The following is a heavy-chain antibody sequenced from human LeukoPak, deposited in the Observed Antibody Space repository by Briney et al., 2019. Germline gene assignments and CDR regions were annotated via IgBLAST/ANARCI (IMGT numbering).Heavy chain of an antibody. V-gene: IGHV4-34*01. CDR1: GGSFSGYD. CDR2: INYGGDT. CDR3: ARSLGWKVTPMGLFYMDV. D-gene: IGHD1-1*01. J-gene: IGHJ6*03. Sequence: PSETLSLTCGADGGSFSGYDWSWVRQPPGKGLEWIGEINYGGDTNYNPSLKSRVTISLDTSKNKFSLNVRSVTAADTAVYFCARSLGWKVTPMGLFYMDVWGEGDTVTVSS.